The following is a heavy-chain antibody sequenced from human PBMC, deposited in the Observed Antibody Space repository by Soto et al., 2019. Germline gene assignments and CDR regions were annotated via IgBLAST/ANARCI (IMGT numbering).Heavy chain of an antibody. Sequence: EVQLVQSGAEVKKPGESLKISCKGSGYSFTSYWIGWVRQMPGKGLEWMGIIYPGDSDTRYSPSFQGQVTISADKSIRTAYLQWSSLKASDTAMYYCARRLYSGSYYRYYYGMDVWGQVTTVTVSS. CDR1: GYSFTSYW. CDR3: ARRLYSGSYYRYYYGMDV. CDR2: IYPGDSDT. D-gene: IGHD1-26*01. J-gene: IGHJ6*02. V-gene: IGHV5-51*03.